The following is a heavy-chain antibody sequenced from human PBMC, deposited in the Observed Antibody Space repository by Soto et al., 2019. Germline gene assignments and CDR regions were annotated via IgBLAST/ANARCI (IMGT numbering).Heavy chain of an antibody. CDR1: GYSFTSYW. D-gene: IGHD3-22*01. Sequence: GESLKISCKGSGYSFTSYWISWVRQMPGKGLEWMGRIDPSDSYTNYSPSFQGHVTISADKSISTAYLQWSSLKASDTAMYYCARKEAEDSSGYYLDYYYYGMDVWGQGTTVTVSS. V-gene: IGHV5-10-1*01. J-gene: IGHJ6*02. CDR2: IDPSDSYT. CDR3: ARKEAEDSSGYYLDYYYYGMDV.